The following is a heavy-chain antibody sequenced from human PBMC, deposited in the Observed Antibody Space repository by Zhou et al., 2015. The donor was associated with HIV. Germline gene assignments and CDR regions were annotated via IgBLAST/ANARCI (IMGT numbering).Heavy chain of an antibody. CDR3: ARTPSVRYCSSTSCYDEDAFVY. CDR1: GDTFTSYD. D-gene: IGHD2-2*01. J-gene: IGHJ3*02. V-gene: IGHV1-8*01. Sequence: QVQLVQSGAEVKKPGASVKVSCKASGDTFTSYDINWVRQATGQGLEWMGWMNPNSGNTGYAQKFQGRVTMTRNTSISTAYMELSSLRSEDTAVYYCARTPSVRYCSSTSCYDEDAFVYVGPRDNGHRLF. CDR2: MNPNSGNT.